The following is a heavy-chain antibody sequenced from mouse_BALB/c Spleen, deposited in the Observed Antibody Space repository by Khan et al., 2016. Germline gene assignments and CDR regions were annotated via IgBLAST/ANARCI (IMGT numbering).Heavy chain of an antibody. J-gene: IGHJ1*01. CDR2: ISYSGNT. CDR3: ATYDGYNFDV. V-gene: IGHV3-8*02. D-gene: IGHD2-3*01. Sequence: EVQLQESGPSLVKPSQTLSLTCSVTGDSITSGYWNWIRKFPGNKLDYMGYISYSGNTYYNPSLKSQISITRDTSTNQYYLQLNSVTAEDTATYYCATYDGYNFDVWGAGTTVTVSS. CDR1: GDSITSGY.